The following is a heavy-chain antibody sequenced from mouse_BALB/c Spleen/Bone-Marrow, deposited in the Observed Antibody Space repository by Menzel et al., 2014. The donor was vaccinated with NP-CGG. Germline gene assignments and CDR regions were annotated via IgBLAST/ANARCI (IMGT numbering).Heavy chain of an antibody. CDR1: GYIFTNYW. D-gene: IGHD1-1*01. CDR2: INPTNGRS. J-gene: IGHJ4*01. V-gene: IGHV1S81*02. Sequence: QVQLQQSGAELVKPGASVKLSCKASGYIFTNYWMHWVKQRPGQGLSWIGEINPTNGRSNYNEKFKSKATLAVDKSSSTAYMQLSSLTSEDSAVYYCARRGDYYGAMDYWGQGTSVPVSS. CDR3: ARRGDYYGAMDY.